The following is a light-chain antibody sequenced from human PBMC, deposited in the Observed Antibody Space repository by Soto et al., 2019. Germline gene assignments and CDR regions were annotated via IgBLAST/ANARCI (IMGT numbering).Light chain of an antibody. CDR2: GAS. Sequence: VMTQSPATLSVSPGETATLSCRASQSVSSNLAWYQQKPGQAPGLLIFGASTRATGIPARFSGSGSGTEFTLTISRLEPEDSAVYYCQQYSASPRTFGPGTKVDIK. CDR1: QSVSSN. CDR3: QQYSASPRT. J-gene: IGKJ3*01. V-gene: IGKV3-15*01.